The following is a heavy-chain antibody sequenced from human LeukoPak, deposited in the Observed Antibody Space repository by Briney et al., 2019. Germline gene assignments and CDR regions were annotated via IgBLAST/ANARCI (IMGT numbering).Heavy chain of an antibody. CDR1: GFTFSNAW. J-gene: IGHJ6*02. V-gene: IGHV3-15*01. Sequence: PGGSLRLSCAASGFTFSNAWMRWVRHAPGGGREWVGRIKSKTDGGTTDYAAPVKGRFTISRDDSKNTLYLQMNSLKTEDTAVYYCTTVPSPDYGDLIYYYGMDVWGQGTTVTVSS. D-gene: IGHD4-17*01. CDR2: IKSKTDGGTT. CDR3: TTVPSPDYGDLIYYYGMDV.